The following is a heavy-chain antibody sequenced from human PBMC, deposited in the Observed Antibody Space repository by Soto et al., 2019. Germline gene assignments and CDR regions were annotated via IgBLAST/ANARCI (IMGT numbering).Heavy chain of an antibody. CDR1: GFTFTKYG. J-gene: IGHJ4*02. V-gene: IGHV3-30*18. Sequence: GGSLRLSCAASGFTFTKYGMHWVRQAPGKGLEWVAVISSDGRNEYYADSVKGRFTISRGNSKNTLYLQMDSLRAEDTAVYYCAKAMFYDFWSSLANWGQGTPVTVSS. D-gene: IGHD3-3*01. CDR3: AKAMFYDFWSSLAN. CDR2: ISSDGRNE.